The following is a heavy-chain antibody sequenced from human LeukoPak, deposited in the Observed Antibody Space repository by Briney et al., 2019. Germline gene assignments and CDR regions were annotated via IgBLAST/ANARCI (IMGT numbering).Heavy chain of an antibody. V-gene: IGHV3-15*01. CDR1: GFTFSNAW. Sequence: GGSLRLSCAASGFTFSNAWMSWVRQAPGKGLEWVGRIKSKTDGGTTDYAAPVKGRFTISRDDSKNTLYLQMNSLKTEDTAVYYCTTVSAYCGGDCGNYFDYWGQGTLVTVSS. CDR2: IKSKTDGGTT. CDR3: TTVSAYCGGDCGNYFDY. J-gene: IGHJ4*02. D-gene: IGHD2-21*02.